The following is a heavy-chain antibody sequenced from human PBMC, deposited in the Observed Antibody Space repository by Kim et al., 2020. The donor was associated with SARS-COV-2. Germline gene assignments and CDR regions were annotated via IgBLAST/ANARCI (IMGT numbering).Heavy chain of an antibody. CDR2: ISWNSGSI. J-gene: IGHJ4*02. CDR1: GFTFDDYA. Sequence: GFTFDDYAMHWVRQAPGKGLEWVSGISWNSGSIGYADSVKGRFTISRDNAKNSLYLQMNSLRAEDTALYYCAKDGGIAAAGDFDYWGQGTLGTVSS. CDR3: AKDGGIAAAGDFDY. D-gene: IGHD6-13*01. V-gene: IGHV3-9*01.